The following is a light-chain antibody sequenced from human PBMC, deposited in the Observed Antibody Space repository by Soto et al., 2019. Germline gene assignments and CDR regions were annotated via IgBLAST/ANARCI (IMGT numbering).Light chain of an antibody. CDR1: QDISSW. CDR3: QQTNSFPRT. J-gene: IGKJ1*01. CDR2: AAS. Sequence: DIQMTQSPSSVSASVGDRVTITCRASQDISSWLAWYQQKPGKAPNLLIYAASSLQSGVPSRFSGSGSRTDFTLTINSLQPEDIATYYCQQTNSFPRTFGQGTKVEVK. V-gene: IGKV1-12*01.